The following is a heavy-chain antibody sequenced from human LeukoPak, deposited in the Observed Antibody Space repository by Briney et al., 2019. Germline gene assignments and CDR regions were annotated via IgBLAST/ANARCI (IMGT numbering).Heavy chain of an antibody. CDR2: ISYDGSNK. Sequence: PGGSLRLSCAASGFTFSSYAMHWVRQAPGKGLEWVTIISYDGSNKYYADSVKGRFTISRDNSKNTLYLQMNSLRAEDTAVYYCARERPYSTNAFDIWGQGTMVTVSS. J-gene: IGHJ3*02. D-gene: IGHD6-13*01. CDR1: GFTFSSYA. CDR3: ARERPYSTNAFDI. V-gene: IGHV3-30*04.